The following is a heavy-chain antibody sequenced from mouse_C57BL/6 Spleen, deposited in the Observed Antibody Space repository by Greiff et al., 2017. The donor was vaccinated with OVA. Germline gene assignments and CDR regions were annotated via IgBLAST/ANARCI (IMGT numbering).Heavy chain of an antibody. CDR2: IYPGDGDT. D-gene: IGHD1-1*01. V-gene: IGHV1-82*01. CDR3: ARSDTTVYFDY. J-gene: IGHJ2*01. Sequence: QVQLQQSGPELVKPGASVKISCKASGYAFSSSWMNWVKQRPGKGLEWIGRIYPGDGDTNYNGKFKGKATLTADKSSSTAYMQLSSLTSEDSAVYFCARSDTTVYFDYWGKGTTLTVSS. CDR1: GYAFSSSW.